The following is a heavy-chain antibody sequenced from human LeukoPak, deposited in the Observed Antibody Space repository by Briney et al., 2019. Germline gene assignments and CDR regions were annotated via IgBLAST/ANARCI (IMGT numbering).Heavy chain of an antibody. V-gene: IGHV1-2*02. Sequence: ASVKVSCKASGHTFTGYYMHWVRQAPGQGLEWMGWINPNSGGTNYAQKFQGRVTMTRDTSISTAYMELSRLRSDDTAVYYCARDLWFGELLGTIDYWGQGTLVTVSS. CDR1: GHTFTGYY. J-gene: IGHJ4*02. CDR2: INPNSGGT. CDR3: ARDLWFGELLGTIDY. D-gene: IGHD3-10*01.